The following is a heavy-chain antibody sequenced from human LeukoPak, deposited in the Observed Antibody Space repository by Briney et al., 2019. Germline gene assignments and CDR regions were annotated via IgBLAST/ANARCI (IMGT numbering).Heavy chain of an antibody. Sequence: PSETLSLTCTVSGDSITSNYYWWDWVRLPPGKGLEWIGATFYTGRTFYSPSLKNRVIMSLDTSKNQFSLKLSSVTAADTAVYYCARQVGNYYDSSGYSRYWGQGTLVTVSS. V-gene: IGHV4-39*01. CDR2: TFYTGRT. CDR3: ARQVGNYYDSSGYSRY. CDR1: GDSITSNYYW. D-gene: IGHD3-22*01. J-gene: IGHJ4*02.